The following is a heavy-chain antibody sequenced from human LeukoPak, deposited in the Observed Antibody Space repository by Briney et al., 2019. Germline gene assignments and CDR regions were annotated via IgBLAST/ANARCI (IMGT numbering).Heavy chain of an antibody. V-gene: IGHV3-13*01. D-gene: IGHD3-22*01. CDR1: GFTFSGYD. Sequence: GGSLRLSCAASGFTFSGYDMHWVRQATGKGLECVSAIVTAGDTYYPGSVKGRFTISRENAKNSMYLQMNSLTAGDTAVYYCARGRYDSSGYYYYYGMDVWGQGTTVTVSS. CDR3: ARGRYDSSGYYYYYGMDV. J-gene: IGHJ6*02. CDR2: IVTAGDT.